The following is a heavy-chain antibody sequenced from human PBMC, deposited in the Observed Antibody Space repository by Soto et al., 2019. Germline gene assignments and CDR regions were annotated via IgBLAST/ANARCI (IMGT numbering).Heavy chain of an antibody. D-gene: IGHD2-21*02. CDR2: INAGNGNT. CDR1: GYTFISYA. V-gene: IGHV1-3*01. Sequence: QVQLVQSGAEVKKPGASVKVSCKASGYTFISYAMHWVRQAPGQRLEWMGWINAGNGNTKYSQKFQGRVTITRDTSASTAYMELSSLRSEDTAVYYCARESLSGDRPSYYYYGMDVWGQGTTVTVSS. CDR3: ARESLSGDRPSYYYYGMDV. J-gene: IGHJ6*02.